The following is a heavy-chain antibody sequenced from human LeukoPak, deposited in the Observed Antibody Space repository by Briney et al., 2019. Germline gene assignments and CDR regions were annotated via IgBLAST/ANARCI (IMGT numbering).Heavy chain of an antibody. Sequence: GGSLRLSCAASGLTFSRYAVHWVRQAPGKGLEWVAFIRYDGSNKYYADSVKGRFTISRDNSKNTLYLQMNSLRPEDTAVYYCAKDRGDGYPAHFDYWGQGTLVTVSS. J-gene: IGHJ4*02. CDR1: GLTFSRYA. CDR3: AKDRGDGYPAHFDY. V-gene: IGHV3-30*02. D-gene: IGHD5-24*01. CDR2: IRYDGSNK.